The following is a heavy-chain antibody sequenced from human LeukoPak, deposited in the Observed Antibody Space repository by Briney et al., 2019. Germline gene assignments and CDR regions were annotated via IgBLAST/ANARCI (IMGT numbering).Heavy chain of an antibody. CDR2: IWYDGSNK. Sequence: GGSLRLSCAASGFTFNSYGMHWVRQAPGKGLEWVAVIWYDGSNKYYADSVKGRFTISRDNSKNTLYLQMNSLRAEDTAVYYCARDFPRYSYFDYWGQGTLVTVSS. J-gene: IGHJ4*02. CDR1: GFTFNSYG. CDR3: ARDFPRYSYFDY. D-gene: IGHD4-11*01. V-gene: IGHV3-33*01.